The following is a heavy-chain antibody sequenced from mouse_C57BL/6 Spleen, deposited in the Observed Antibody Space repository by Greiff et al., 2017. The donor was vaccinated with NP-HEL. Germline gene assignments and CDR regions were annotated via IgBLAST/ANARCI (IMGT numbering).Heavy chain of an antibody. D-gene: IGHD1-1*01. Sequence: QVQLQQPGAELVMPGASVKLSCKASGYTFTSYWMHWVKQRPGQGLEWIGEIDPSDSFTNYNQTFKGKSTLTVDKSSITAYMQLSSLTSEDSAVYYCARFITTVEVFDYWGQGTTLTVSS. CDR1: GYTFTSYW. V-gene: IGHV1-69*01. CDR2: IDPSDSFT. J-gene: IGHJ2*01. CDR3: ARFITTVEVFDY.